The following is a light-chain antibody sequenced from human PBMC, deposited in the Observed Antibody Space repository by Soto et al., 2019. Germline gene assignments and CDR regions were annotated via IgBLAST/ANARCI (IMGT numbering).Light chain of an antibody. CDR3: SSYSISTAYL. CDR1: SSDVGGYDY. J-gene: IGLJ1*01. V-gene: IGLV2-14*01. CDR2: EVS. Sequence: QSGLTQPASVSGSPGQSITISFTGTSSDVGGYDYVSWYQLHPGKAPKLMVFEVSNRPSGVSYRFSGSKSGNTASLTISGLQAEDEADYFCSSYSISTAYLFGTGTKV.